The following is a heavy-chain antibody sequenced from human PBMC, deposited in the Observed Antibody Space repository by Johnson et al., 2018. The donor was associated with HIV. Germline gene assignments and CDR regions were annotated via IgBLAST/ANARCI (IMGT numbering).Heavy chain of an antibody. J-gene: IGHJ3*02. CDR1: GFTVSSNY. D-gene: IGHD1-26*01. Sequence: VQLVESGGGLIQPGGSLRLSCAASGFTVSSNYMSWVRQAPGKGLEWVSVIYSGGSTYYADSVKGRFTISRDNAKNSLYLQMNSLRAEDTALYYCARVGVRIVGPTRADAFDIWGQGTMVTVSS. CDR3: ARVGVRIVGPTRADAFDI. CDR2: IYSGGST. V-gene: IGHV3-53*01.